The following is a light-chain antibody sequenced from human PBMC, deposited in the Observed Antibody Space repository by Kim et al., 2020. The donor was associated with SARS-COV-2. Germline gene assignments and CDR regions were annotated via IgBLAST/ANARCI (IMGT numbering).Light chain of an antibody. Sequence: QLVLTQSPSASASLGASVKLTCTLSSGHNNYAITWHQQQPGKGPRYLMKLNADGSHSKGDGIPDRFSGSTSGAERSLTISSLQSEDEADYYCQTWGTDSNWVFGGGTKLTVL. V-gene: IGLV4-69*01. J-gene: IGLJ3*02. CDR1: SGHNNYA. CDR3: QTWGTDSNWV. CDR2: LNADGSH.